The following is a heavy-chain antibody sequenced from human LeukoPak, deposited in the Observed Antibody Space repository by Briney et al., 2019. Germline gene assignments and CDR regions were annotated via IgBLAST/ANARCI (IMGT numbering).Heavy chain of an antibody. J-gene: IGHJ4*02. CDR2: ISSSGSTI. V-gene: IGHV3-48*03. Sequence: GGSLRLSCAASGFTFSSYEMNWVRQAPGKGLEWVSYISSSGSTIYYADSVKGRFTISRDNAKNSLYLQMNSLRAEDTAVYYCASLWGYDILTGYYGFDYWGQGTLVTVSS. D-gene: IGHD3-9*01. CDR3: ASLWGYDILTGYYGFDY. CDR1: GFTFSSYE.